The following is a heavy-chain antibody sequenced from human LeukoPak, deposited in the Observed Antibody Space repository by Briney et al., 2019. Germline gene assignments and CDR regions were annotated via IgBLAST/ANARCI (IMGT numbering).Heavy chain of an antibody. Sequence: GGSLRLSCAASGFTFSSYAMSWVRQAPGKGLEWVSAISGGGGSTYYADSVKGRFTISRDNSKNTLYLQMNSLRAEDTAVYYCAKDRYYGSGSYYAYYYYGMDVWGQGTTVTVSS. CDR3: AKDRYYGSGSYYAYYYYGMDV. J-gene: IGHJ6*02. D-gene: IGHD3-10*01. V-gene: IGHV3-23*01. CDR2: ISGGGGST. CDR1: GFTFSSYA.